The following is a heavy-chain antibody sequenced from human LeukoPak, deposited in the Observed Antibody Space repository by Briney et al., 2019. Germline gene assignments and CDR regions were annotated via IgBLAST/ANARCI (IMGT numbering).Heavy chain of an antibody. Sequence: PSETLSLTCAVSGVSITSSNWWSWVRQPPGKGLEWIGEIHHSGTTTYNPALSGRLTISIDESTNHLSLRLTSVTAADTAVYYCATSPYSGYVGSEVMTTDYWGQGTLVTVSS. CDR3: ATSPYSGYVGSEVMTTDY. V-gene: IGHV4-4*02. D-gene: IGHD5-12*01. CDR1: GVSITSSNW. J-gene: IGHJ4*02. CDR2: IHHSGTT.